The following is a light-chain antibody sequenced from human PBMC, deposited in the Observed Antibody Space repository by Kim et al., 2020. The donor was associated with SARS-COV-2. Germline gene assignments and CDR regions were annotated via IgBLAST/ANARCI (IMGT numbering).Light chain of an antibody. CDR2: QDT. CDR3: QAWDSSTANV. Sequence: VSPGQTASITCYGDRLGDQFASWYQQKPGQSPVAVIYQDTKRPSGIPERFSGSNSGNTATLTISGTQPMDEADYYCQAWDSSTANVFGTGTKVTVL. J-gene: IGLJ1*01. V-gene: IGLV3-1*01. CDR1: RLGDQF.